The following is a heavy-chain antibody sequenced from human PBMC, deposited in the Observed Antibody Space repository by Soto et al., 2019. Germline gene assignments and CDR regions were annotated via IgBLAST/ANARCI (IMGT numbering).Heavy chain of an antibody. CDR3: ARWEQPLFEY. V-gene: IGHV3-30*09. Sequence: QVQLVESGGGVVQPGRSLRLSCAASGFSVSAYTVHWVRQAPGKGLEGVAVVSSDGNHKYYTDSVKGRFAISRDTSTNTVFLQMNSLGHEDTAVYYCARWEQPLFEYWGQGTLVTVSS. CDR2: VSSDGNHK. CDR1: GFSVSAYT. J-gene: IGHJ4*02. D-gene: IGHD1-1*01.